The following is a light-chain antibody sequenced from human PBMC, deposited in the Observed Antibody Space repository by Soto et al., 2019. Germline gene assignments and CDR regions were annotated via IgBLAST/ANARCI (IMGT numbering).Light chain of an antibody. V-gene: IGKV1-5*01. CDR2: DAS. J-gene: IGKJ1*01. CDR1: QSISSW. Sequence: TLSASVVDRVTIPCRASQSISSWLAWYQQKAGKAPKLLIYDASTLESGVPSRFSGSGSGTEFTLTITSLQPDDFATYYCQQYNTYPETFGQGTKVDIK. CDR3: QQYNTYPET.